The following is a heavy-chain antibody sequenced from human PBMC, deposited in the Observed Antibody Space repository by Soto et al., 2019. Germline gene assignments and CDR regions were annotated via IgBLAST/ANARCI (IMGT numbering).Heavy chain of an antibody. CDR1: GGSISSSSYY. D-gene: IGHD3-22*01. CDR2: IYHSGST. J-gene: IGHJ4*02. Sequence: PSETLSLTCTVSGGSISSSSYYWGWIRQPPGKGLEWIGYIYHSGSTYYNPSLKSRVTISVDRSKNQFSLKLSSVTAADTAVYYCARDYDSSGYFDYWGQGTLVTVSS. V-gene: IGHV4-39*07. CDR3: ARDYDSSGYFDY.